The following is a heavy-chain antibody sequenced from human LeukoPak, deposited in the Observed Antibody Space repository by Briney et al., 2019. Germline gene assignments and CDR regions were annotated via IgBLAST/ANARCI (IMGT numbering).Heavy chain of an antibody. CDR3: ARVTASRFDY. CDR1: GGSISSGGYY. CDR2: IHYSGST. V-gene: IGHV4-31*03. D-gene: IGHD5-18*01. Sequence: SETLSLTCTVSGGSISSGGYYWSWIRQHPGKGLEWIGYIHYSGSTYFNPSLKSRVTISVDTSKNQFSLKLSSVTAADTAVYYCARVTASRFDYWGQGTLVTVSS. J-gene: IGHJ4*02.